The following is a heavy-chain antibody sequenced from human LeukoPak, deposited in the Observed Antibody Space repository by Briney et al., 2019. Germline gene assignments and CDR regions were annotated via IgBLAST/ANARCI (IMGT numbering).Heavy chain of an antibody. J-gene: IGHJ4*02. CDR2: INHSGST. CDR1: GGSFSGYY. CDR3: AGLYYDSSGQPFDY. Sequence: SETLPLTCAVYGGSFSGYYWSWIRQPPGKGLEWIGEINHSGSTNYNPSLKSRVTISVDTSKNQFSLKLSSVTAADTAVYYCAGLYYDSSGQPFDYWGQGTLVTVSS. D-gene: IGHD3-22*01. V-gene: IGHV4-34*01.